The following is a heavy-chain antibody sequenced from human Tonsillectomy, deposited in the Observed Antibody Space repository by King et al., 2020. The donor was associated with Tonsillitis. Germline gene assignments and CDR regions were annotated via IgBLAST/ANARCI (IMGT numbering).Heavy chain of an antibody. J-gene: IGHJ4*02. CDR2: IRSKAYGATT. Sequence: VQLVESGGGLVQPGRSLRLSCTSSGFTYGDYAMSWVRQAPGKGLEWVGFIRSKAYGATTEYAASVKGRFTISRDDSKSIAYWQMNSLKTEDTALYYCTRGGGSDSRFDYWGQGTLVTVSS. CDR1: GFTYGDYA. CDR3: TRGGGSDSRFDY. V-gene: IGHV3-49*04. D-gene: IGHD1-26*01.